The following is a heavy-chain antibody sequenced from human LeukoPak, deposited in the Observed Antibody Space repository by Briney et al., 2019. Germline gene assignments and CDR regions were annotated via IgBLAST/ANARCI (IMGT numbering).Heavy chain of an antibody. Sequence: GSSLTLPCAVSGFTFSSYAMHWVRQAPGKGLEWVAVISYDGSNKYYADSVKGRFTISRDNSKNTLYLQMNSLRAEDTAVYYCARVSYGSGVFAFDIWGQGTMVTVSS. D-gene: IGHD3-10*01. CDR2: ISYDGSNK. J-gene: IGHJ3*02. CDR3: ARVSYGSGVFAFDI. V-gene: IGHV3-30*04. CDR1: GFTFSSYA.